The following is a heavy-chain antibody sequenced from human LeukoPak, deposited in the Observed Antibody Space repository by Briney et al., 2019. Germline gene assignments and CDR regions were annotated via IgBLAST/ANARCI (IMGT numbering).Heavy chain of an antibody. J-gene: IGHJ5*02. CDR3: ARGDYGDSNWFDP. D-gene: IGHD4-17*01. CDR2: IIPIFGTA. Sequence: ASVKVSRKASGGTFSSYAISWVRQAPGQGLEWMGGIIPIFGTANYAQKFQGRVTITADESTSTAYMELSSLRSEDTAVYYCARGDYGDSNWFDPWGQGTLVTVSS. CDR1: GGTFSSYA. V-gene: IGHV1-69*13.